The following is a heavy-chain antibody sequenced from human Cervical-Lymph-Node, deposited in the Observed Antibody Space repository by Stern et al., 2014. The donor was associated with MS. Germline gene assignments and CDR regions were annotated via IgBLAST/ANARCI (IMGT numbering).Heavy chain of an antibody. CDR3: ARVVYTVTGYYFDY. D-gene: IGHD4-17*01. CDR2: IRSKAYGGTI. Sequence: VQLVESGGGLVKPGRSLRLSCTASGFTFGDYPMSWFRQAPGKGLEWVGFIRSKAYGGTIDYAASVKGRFTISRDDSKSVASLQMNSLKIEDTAMYYCARVVYTVTGYYFDYWGQGALVTVSS. V-gene: IGHV3-49*05. J-gene: IGHJ4*02. CDR1: GFTFGDYP.